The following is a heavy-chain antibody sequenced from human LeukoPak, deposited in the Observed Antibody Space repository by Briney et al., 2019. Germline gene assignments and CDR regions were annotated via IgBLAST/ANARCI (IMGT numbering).Heavy chain of an antibody. CDR1: GFTFSSYW. J-gene: IGHJ6*03. Sequence: GGSLRLSCAASGFTFSSYWMSWVRQAPGKGLEWVSVIYSGGGTCYADSVKGRFTISRDNSKNTVYLQLSSLRGDDTAVYFCAKAYSGSYYYYMDVWGKGTTVTVSS. V-gene: IGHV3-66*02. D-gene: IGHD5-12*01. CDR3: AKAYSGSYYYYMDV. CDR2: IYSGGGT.